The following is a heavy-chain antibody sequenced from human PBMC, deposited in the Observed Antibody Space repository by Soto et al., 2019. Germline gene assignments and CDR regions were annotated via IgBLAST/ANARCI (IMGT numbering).Heavy chain of an antibody. CDR3: ARHRHSSSSVYYYGMDV. CDR2: IYYSGST. D-gene: IGHD6-6*01. Sequence: PSETLSLTCTVSGGSISSSSYYWGWIRQPPGKGLEWIGSIYYSGSTYYNPSLKSRVTISVDTSKNQFSLKLSSVTAADTAVYYRARHRHSSSSVYYYGMDVWGQGTTVTVSS. V-gene: IGHV4-39*01. CDR1: GGSISSSSYY. J-gene: IGHJ6*02.